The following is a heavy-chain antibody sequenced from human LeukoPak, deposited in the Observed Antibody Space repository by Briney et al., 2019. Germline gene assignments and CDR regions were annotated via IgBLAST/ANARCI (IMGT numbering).Heavy chain of an antibody. D-gene: IGHD6-19*01. J-gene: IGHJ4*02. CDR3: VKNDGWFHLAQ. Sequence: PGGSLRLSCAGSGFTFTSYWMTWVRQAPGKGLEWVGHIKNDGSETYYLDSLKGRFSISRDNTNNALYLQMNSLRVEDTAVYYCVKNDGWFHLAQWGQGTLVTVSS. CDR2: IKNDGSET. CDR1: GFTFTSYW. V-gene: IGHV3-7*03.